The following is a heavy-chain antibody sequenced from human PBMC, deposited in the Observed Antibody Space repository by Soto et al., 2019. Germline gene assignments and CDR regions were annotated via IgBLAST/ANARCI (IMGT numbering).Heavy chain of an antibody. D-gene: IGHD3-16*01. Sequence: ASVKVSCKASGYTFTGYYMHWVRQAPGQGLEWMGWINPNSGGTNYAQKFQGWVTMTRDTSISTAYMELSRLRSDDTAVYYCSGDRGLGGSYYYMDVWGKGTKVTVSS. CDR3: SGDRGLGGSYYYMDV. V-gene: IGHV1-2*04. CDR1: GYTFTGYY. CDR2: INPNSGGT. J-gene: IGHJ6*03.